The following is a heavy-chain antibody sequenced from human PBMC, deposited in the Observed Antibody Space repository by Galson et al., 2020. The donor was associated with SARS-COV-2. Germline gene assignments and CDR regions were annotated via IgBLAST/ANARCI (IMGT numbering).Heavy chain of an antibody. CDR1: GFSLTTSGMC. J-gene: IGHJ4*02. CDR3: ARVDSSGCRGNY. CDR2: IDWDGDK. D-gene: IGHD6-19*01. V-gene: IGHV2-70*11. Sequence: GPTLVKPTQTLTLTCTFSGFSLTTSGMCVNWIRQPPGKALEWLARIDWDGDKYYSTSLKTRLTISKDTSKNQVVLTMTDMDPVDTATYYCARVDSSGCRGNYWGQGTPVTVSS.